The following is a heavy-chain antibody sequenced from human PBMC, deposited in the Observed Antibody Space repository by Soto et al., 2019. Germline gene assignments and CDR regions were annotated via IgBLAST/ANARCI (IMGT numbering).Heavy chain of an antibody. V-gene: IGHV3-74*01. D-gene: IGHD2-2*01. CDR1: GFTFSTYL. J-gene: IGHJ4*02. CDR3: TRSISYCSSSRCYGGFDY. Sequence: GGSLRLSCAASGFTFSTYLLNWVRQAPWKGLVWVSRSNIDGSITNYADSVKGRFAISRDTAKNTLYLELNRLRPEDTAVYYCTRSISYCSSSRCYGGFDYWGQGPLVNVCS. CDR2: SNIDGSIT.